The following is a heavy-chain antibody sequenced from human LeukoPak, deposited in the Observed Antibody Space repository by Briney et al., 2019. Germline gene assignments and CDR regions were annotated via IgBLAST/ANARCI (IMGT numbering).Heavy chain of an antibody. CDR3: ARGGGLDV. CDR1: GFSFSNYW. CDR2: IKQDESEK. D-gene: IGHD3-16*01. J-gene: IGHJ6*02. V-gene: IGHV3-7*03. Sequence: GGSLRLSCTASGFSFSNYWMSGVRQAPGKGLEWVASIKQDESEKYYVDSVKGRFTTSRDNAKSSLYLQMNALRGEDTAVYYCARGGGLDVWGQGATVTVSS.